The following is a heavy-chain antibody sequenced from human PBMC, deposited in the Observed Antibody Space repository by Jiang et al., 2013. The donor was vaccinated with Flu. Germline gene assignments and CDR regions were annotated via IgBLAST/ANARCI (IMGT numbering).Heavy chain of an antibody. J-gene: IGHJ4*02. CDR1: GFTFSSYD. D-gene: IGHD3-3*01. CDR2: ITSNGGNT. CDR3: VYDFWNGYTLSAY. Sequence: EVQLVESGGGLVQPGGSLRLSCSASGFTFSSYDLYWVRQAPGKGLKYVSGITSNGGNTKYADSVKGRFTISRDNSKSTLYLQMSSLRAEDTAVYYCVYDFWNGYTLSAYWGQGTLVTVSS. V-gene: IGHV3-64D*06.